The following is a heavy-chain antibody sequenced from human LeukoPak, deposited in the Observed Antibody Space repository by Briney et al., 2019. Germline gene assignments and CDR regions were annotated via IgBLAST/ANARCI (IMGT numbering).Heavy chain of an antibody. V-gene: IGHV1-8*01. CDR2: MNPNSGNT. CDR3: ARGRDYNNWFDP. CDR1: GYTFTSYD. Sequence: ASVKVSCKASGYTFTSYDINWVRQATGQGLEWMGWMNPNSGNTGYAQKFQGRVTVTRNTSISTAYMELSSLRSEDTAVYYCARGRDYNNWFDPWGQGTLVTVSS. D-gene: IGHD4-11*01. J-gene: IGHJ5*02.